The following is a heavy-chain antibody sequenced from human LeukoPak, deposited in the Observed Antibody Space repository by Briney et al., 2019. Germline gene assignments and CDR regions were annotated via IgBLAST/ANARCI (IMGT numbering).Heavy chain of an antibody. CDR1: GFTFSSYA. V-gene: IGHV3-30-3*01. J-gene: IGHJ4*02. Sequence: SGGSLRLSCAASGFTFSSYAMHWVRQAPGKGLEWVAVISYDGSNKYYADSVKGRFTISRDNSKNTLYLQMNSLRAEDTAVYYCATQAFVVVTATVDYWGQGTLVTVSS. CDR2: ISYDGSNK. CDR3: ATQAFVVVTATVDY. D-gene: IGHD2-21*02.